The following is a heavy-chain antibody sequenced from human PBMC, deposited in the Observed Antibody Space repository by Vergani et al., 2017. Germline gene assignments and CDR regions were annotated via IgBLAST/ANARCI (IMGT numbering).Heavy chain of an antibody. Sequence: EVQLVESGGGIVTPGGSLRLSCVASGFSFRNAWMNLVRRTPGKGLEWVGRIKSTFDRGTTDYAAAVKGRFTISRDDSKNTLFLQMNGLKTEDIGVYYCTTDPRYCGDGSCYWLRDHHYYGMDVWGQGTTVTVSS. CDR2: IKSTFDRGTT. D-gene: IGHD2-21*01. J-gene: IGHJ6*02. CDR1: GFSFRNAW. V-gene: IGHV3-15*07. CDR3: TTDPRYCGDGSCYWLRDHHYYGMDV.